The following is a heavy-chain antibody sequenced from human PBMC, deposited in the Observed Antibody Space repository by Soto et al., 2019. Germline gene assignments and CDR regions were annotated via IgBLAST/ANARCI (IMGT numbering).Heavy chain of an antibody. V-gene: IGHV2-26*01. CDR1: GFSLSNARMG. CDR3: ARTTVSFYYDSSGYLLIPHFDY. J-gene: IGHJ4*02. Sequence: SGPALVNPTETLTLTCTVSGFSLSNARMGVSWIRQPPGKALEWLAHIFSNDEKSYSTSLKSRLTISKDTSKSQVVLTMTNMDPVDTATYYCARTTVSFYYDSSGYLLIPHFDYWGQGTLVTSPQ. CDR2: IFSNDEK. D-gene: IGHD3-22*01.